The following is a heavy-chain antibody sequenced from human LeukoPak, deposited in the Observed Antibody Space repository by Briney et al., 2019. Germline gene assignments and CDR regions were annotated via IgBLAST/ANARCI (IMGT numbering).Heavy chain of an antibody. CDR3: ARQGWIQLWSAFDY. D-gene: IGHD5-18*01. J-gene: IGHJ4*02. Sequence: PSETLSLTCSVSGGSINSGSYYWGWIRQPPGKGLEWIGNIYYSGRTYYNPSLKSRVTISVDTSKNQFSLKLSSVTAADTAVYYCARQGWIQLWSAFDYWGQGTLVTVSS. V-gene: IGHV4-39*01. CDR2: IYYSGRT. CDR1: GGSINSGSYY.